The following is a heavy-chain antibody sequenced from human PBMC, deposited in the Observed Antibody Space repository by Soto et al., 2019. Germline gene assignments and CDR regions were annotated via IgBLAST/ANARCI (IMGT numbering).Heavy chain of an antibody. CDR1: GGTFSSYT. Sequence: QVQLVQSGAEVKKPGSSVKVSCKASGGTFSSYTISWVRQAPGQGLEWMGRIIPILGIANYAQKFQGRVTITADKSTSTDYMELSSLRSEETAVYNCARERGDGYNSYWGQGTLVTVSS. D-gene: IGHD3-10*01. V-gene: IGHV1-69*08. J-gene: IGHJ4*02. CDR2: IIPILGIA. CDR3: ARERGDGYNSY.